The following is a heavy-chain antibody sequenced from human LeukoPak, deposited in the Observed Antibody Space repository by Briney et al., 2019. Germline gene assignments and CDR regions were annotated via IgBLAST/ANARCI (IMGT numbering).Heavy chain of an antibody. V-gene: IGHV4-30-2*01. D-gene: IGHD3-22*01. CDR2: IYHSGST. CDR3: ARGDYYDSSGQKSSWFDP. CDR1: GGSISSGGYS. J-gene: IGHJ5*02. Sequence: SETLSLTCSVSGGSISSGGYSWSWIRQPPGKGLEGIGYIYHSGSTYYNPSLKSRVTISVDRSKNQFSLKLSSVTAADTAVYYCARGDYYDSSGQKSSWFDPWGQGTLVTVSS.